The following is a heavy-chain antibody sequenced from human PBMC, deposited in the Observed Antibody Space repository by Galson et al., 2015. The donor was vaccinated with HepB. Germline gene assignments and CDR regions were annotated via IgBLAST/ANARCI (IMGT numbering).Heavy chain of an antibody. CDR3: AKDYYDSSGYYYEYYYYGMDV. V-gene: IGHV3-30*18. CDR1: GFTFSSYG. CDR2: ISYDGSNK. J-gene: IGHJ6*02. Sequence: SLRLSCAASGFTFSSYGMHWVRQAPGKGLEWVAVISYDGSNKYYADSVKGRFTISRDNSKNTLYLQMNSLRAEDTAVYYCAKDYYDSSGYYYEYYYYGMDVWGQGTTVTVSS. D-gene: IGHD3-22*01.